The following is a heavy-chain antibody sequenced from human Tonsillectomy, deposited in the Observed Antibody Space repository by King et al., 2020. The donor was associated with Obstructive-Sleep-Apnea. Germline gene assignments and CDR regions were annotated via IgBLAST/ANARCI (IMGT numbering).Heavy chain of an antibody. CDR3: VGYYFDY. V-gene: IGHV3-33*01. J-gene: IGHJ4*02. D-gene: IGHD6-25*01. CDR2: IYYDGSNK. CDR1: GFTFRDYG. Sequence: VQLVESGGGVVQPGRALRLSCVASGFTFRDYGMHWVRQAPGKGLEWLAMIYYDGSNKDDADSVNGRYTISSDKSKNTLYLQMNSLRVEDTALYFCVGYYFDYWGQGTLVTVSS.